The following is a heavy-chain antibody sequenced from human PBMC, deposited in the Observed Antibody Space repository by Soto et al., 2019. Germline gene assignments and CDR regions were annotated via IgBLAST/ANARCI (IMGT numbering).Heavy chain of an antibody. D-gene: IGHD3-3*01. Sequence: ASVKVSCKASGYTFTSYYMHWVRQAPGQGLEWMGIINPSGGSTSYAQKFQGRVTMTRDTSTSTVYMELSSLRSEDTAVYYCARHYDFWSGHGHYSYYGKDVWGQGTTVTVSS. J-gene: IGHJ6*02. CDR2: INPSGGST. CDR3: ARHYDFWSGHGHYSYYGKDV. CDR1: GYTFTSYY. V-gene: IGHV1-46*01.